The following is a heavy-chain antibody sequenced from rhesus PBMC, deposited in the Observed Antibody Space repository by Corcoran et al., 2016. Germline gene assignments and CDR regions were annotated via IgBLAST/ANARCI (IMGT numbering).Heavy chain of an antibody. CDR2: ISSDGTNK. V-gene: IGHV3-54*02. CDR3: TRFDV. CDR1: GFTLSIYG. Sequence: EVQLVESGGGLAQPGGSLRLSCAASGFTLSIYGIHWVRLARGKGLEWVAVISSDGTNKYYADSVKDRFTISRDNSNSMVYLQMNNLKLEDTAVYYCTRFDVWGPGVLVIVSS. J-gene: IGHJ5-1*01.